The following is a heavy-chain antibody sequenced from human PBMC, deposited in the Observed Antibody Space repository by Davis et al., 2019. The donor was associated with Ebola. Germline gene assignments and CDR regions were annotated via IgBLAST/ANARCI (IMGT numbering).Heavy chain of an antibody. CDR1: GDSINSNYW. J-gene: IGHJ4*02. CDR3: ARNGYYAIDC. D-gene: IGHD3-10*01. Sequence: PSETLSLTCAVSGDSINSNYWWSWVRQPPGKGLEWIGEMFHSGSTSYNPSLESRVTISVDKSKNQFSLRLSSVTAADTAMYYCARNGYYAIDCWGQGTLVTVSS. V-gene: IGHV4-4*02. CDR2: MFHSGST.